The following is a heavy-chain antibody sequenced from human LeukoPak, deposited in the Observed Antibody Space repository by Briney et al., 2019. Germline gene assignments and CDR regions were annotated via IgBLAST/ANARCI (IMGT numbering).Heavy chain of an antibody. Sequence: SETLSLTCAVSGGSISSSNWWSWVRPPPGKGLEWIGEIYHSGSTNYNPSLKSRVTISVDKSKNQFSLKLSSVTAADTAVYYCASLPGDYDILTGYQPYYYYYGMDVWGQGTTVTVSS. D-gene: IGHD3-9*01. CDR3: ASLPGDYDILTGYQPYYYYYGMDV. CDR2: IYHSGST. CDR1: GGSISSSNW. J-gene: IGHJ6*02. V-gene: IGHV4-4*02.